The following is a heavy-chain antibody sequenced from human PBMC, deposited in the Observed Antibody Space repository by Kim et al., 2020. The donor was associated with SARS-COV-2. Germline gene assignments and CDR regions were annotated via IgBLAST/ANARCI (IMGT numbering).Heavy chain of an antibody. CDR1: GYTFIAYH. D-gene: IGHD3-10*01. CDR3: ARADGSGDN. Sequence: ASVKVSCKASGYTFIAYHVHWVRQAPGLGLEWMGWINPHSGGTNYAQKFQGRVTMTRDTSISTAYMDLTSLTYDDTAVYYCARADGSGDNWGQGTLVTVSS. V-gene: IGHV1-2*02. CDR2: INPHSGGT. J-gene: IGHJ4*02.